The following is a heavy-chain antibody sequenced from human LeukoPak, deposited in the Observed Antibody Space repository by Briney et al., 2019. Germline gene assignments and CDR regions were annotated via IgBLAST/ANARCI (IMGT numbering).Heavy chain of an antibody. CDR3: AEDLTYYYDSSGYYSGGFDY. CDR2: IWYDGSNK. J-gene: IGHJ4*02. Sequence: PGRSLRLSCAASGFTFSSYGMYWVRQAPGKGLEWVAVIWYDGSNKYYADSVKGRFTISRDNSKNTLYLQMNSLRAEDTAVYYCAEDLTYYYDSSGYYSGGFDYWGQGTLVTVSS. D-gene: IGHD3-22*01. V-gene: IGHV3-33*06. CDR1: GFTFSSYG.